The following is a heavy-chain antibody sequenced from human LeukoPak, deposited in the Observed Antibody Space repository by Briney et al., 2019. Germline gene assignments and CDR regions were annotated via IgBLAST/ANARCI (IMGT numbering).Heavy chain of an antibody. D-gene: IGHD3-22*01. CDR3: ARESGYYDSSGFDY. Sequence: GGSLRLSCAASGFTFSSYGMHWVRQAPGKGLEWVAVIWYDGSNKYYADSVKGRFTISRDNFKNTLYLQMNSLRAEDTAVYYCARESGYYDSSGFDYWGQGTLVTVSS. CDR1: GFTFSSYG. V-gene: IGHV3-33*01. CDR2: IWYDGSNK. J-gene: IGHJ4*02.